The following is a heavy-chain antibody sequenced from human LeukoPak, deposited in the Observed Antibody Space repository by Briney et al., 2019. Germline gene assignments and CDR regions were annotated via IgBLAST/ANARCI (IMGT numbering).Heavy chain of an antibody. Sequence: SETLSLTCAVSGFSISNGYYWVWIRQPPGRGLEWIGSLYHSDSAYYNTSLRSRVSMSVDTSKSQISLTLSFVTAADTAVYYCARQHDSYYYYFIDVWGSGTTVTVSS. V-gene: IGHV4-38-2*01. CDR3: ARQHDSYYYYFIDV. CDR1: GFSISNGYY. J-gene: IGHJ6*03. CDR2: LYHSDSA.